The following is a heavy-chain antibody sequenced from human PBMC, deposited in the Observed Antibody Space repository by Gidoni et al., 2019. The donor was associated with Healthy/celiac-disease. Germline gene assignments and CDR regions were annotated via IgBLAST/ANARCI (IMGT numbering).Heavy chain of an antibody. CDR3: ARDQVSFGGYFDY. J-gene: IGHJ4*02. Sequence: QVQLQESGPGLVKPSQTLSLTCTVPGGSISSGGYYWSWIRQHPGKGLEWIGYIYYSGSTYYNPSLKSRVTISVDTSKNQFSLKLSSVTAADTAVYYCARDQVSFGGYFDYWGQGTLVTVSS. D-gene: IGHD3-10*01. CDR2: IYYSGST. CDR1: GGSISSGGYY. V-gene: IGHV4-31*03.